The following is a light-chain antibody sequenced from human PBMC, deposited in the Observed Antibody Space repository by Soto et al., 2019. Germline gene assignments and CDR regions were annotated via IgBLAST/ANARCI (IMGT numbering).Light chain of an antibody. CDR2: DAY. Sequence: EVMLTQSPVTLSLSPGERATLSCRASQSFRGLLAWYQQKPGQAPRLLIYDAYNRATGIPPRFSGSGSGTDFTLTISSLEPEDSAVYYCQQHGRSPITFGQGTRLEIK. CDR3: QQHGRSPIT. J-gene: IGKJ5*01. CDR1: QSFRGL. V-gene: IGKV3-11*01.